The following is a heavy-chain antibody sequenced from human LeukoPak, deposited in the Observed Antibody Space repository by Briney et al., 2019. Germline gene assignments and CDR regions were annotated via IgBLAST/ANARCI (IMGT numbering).Heavy chain of an antibody. J-gene: IGHJ4*02. CDR2: IIPIFGTA. Sequence: PGASVKVSCKASGGTFSSYAISWVRQAPGQGLEWMGGIIPIFGTANYAQKFQGRVTITADESTSTAYMELSSLRSEDTAVYYCARQISVAATGFGDFDYWGQGTLVTVSS. V-gene: IGHV1-69*13. D-gene: IGHD6-19*01. CDR3: ARQISVAATGFGDFDY. CDR1: GGTFSSYA.